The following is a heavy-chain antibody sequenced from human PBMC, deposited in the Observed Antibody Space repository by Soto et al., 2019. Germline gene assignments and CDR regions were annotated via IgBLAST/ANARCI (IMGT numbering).Heavy chain of an antibody. D-gene: IGHD2-21*02. CDR1: GGTFSSYA. CDR2: TIPIFGTA. V-gene: IGHV1-69*01. J-gene: IGHJ3*02. Sequence: QVQLVQSGAEVKKPGSSVKVSCKASGGTFSSYAISWVRQAPGQGLEWMGGTIPIFGTANYAQKFQGRVTITADESTSTAYMELSSLRSEDTAVYYCARDTTYCGGNCQADAFDIWGQGTMVTVSS. CDR3: ARDTTYCGGNCQADAFDI.